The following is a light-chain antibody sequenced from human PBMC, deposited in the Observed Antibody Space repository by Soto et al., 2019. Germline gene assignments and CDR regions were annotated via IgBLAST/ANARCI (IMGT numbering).Light chain of an antibody. CDR2: AAS. Sequence: DIQMTQSPSSVSASVGDRVTITCRASQGINSWLAWYQQKAGKAPNLLIYAASSVQSGVPSRFSGSGSGTDFTLTINSLQPEDSASYYCQQGNGFPWTFGQGTKVEIK. J-gene: IGKJ1*01. V-gene: IGKV1-12*02. CDR1: QGINSW. CDR3: QQGNGFPWT.